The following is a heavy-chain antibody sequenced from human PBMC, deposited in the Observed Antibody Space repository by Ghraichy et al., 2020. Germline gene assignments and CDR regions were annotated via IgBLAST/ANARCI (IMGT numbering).Heavy chain of an antibody. CDR3: ARDVCGRDDF. CDR2: INEDGAIT. CDR1: GFTFSGYW. V-gene: IGHV3-74*01. J-gene: IGHJ4*02. D-gene: IGHD3-3*01. Sequence: GGSLRLSCAVSGFTFSGYWMHWVRQVPGKGLVWVSRINEDGAITDYADSVKGRFTVSRDNAKNTLYLQMNSLRTDDTAMYYCARDVCGRDDFWGQGTLVTVSS.